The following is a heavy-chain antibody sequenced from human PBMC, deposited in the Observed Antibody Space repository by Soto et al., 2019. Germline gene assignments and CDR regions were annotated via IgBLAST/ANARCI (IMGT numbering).Heavy chain of an antibody. CDR2: ISGSGGST. Sequence: PGGSLRLSCAASGFTFSSYAMSWVRQAPGKGLEWVSAISGSGGSTYYADSVKGRFTISRDNSKNTLYLQMNSLRAEDTAVYYCAKDATYYYDSSGYSDYWGQGTLVTVSS. V-gene: IGHV3-23*01. CDR3: AKDATYYYDSSGYSDY. CDR1: GFTFSSYA. J-gene: IGHJ4*02. D-gene: IGHD3-22*01.